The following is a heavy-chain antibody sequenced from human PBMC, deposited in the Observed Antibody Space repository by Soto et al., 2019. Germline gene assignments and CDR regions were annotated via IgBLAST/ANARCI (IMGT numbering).Heavy chain of an antibody. Sequence: GGSLRLSCSASGFNFSRYWTHWVRQVPGRGLMWVSHINSDGSRTTYADSVKGRFTISRDNAKNTLYLQMNSLRAEDTAVYYCARDLSSCTSARCYSYYYGMDVWGQGTTVTVSS. CDR2: INSDGSRT. CDR1: GFNFSRYW. J-gene: IGHJ6*02. CDR3: ARDLSSCTSARCYSYYYGMDV. D-gene: IGHD2-2*01. V-gene: IGHV3-74*01.